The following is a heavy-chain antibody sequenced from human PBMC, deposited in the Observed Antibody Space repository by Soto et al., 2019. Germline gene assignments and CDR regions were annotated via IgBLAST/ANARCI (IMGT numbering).Heavy chain of an antibody. J-gene: IGHJ5*02. V-gene: IGHV3-72*01. CDR2: TRNKANSYTT. CDR3: ATLLGWFDP. CDR1: GFDFSGHS. D-gene: IGHD3-3*02. Sequence: GGSLRLSCAASGFDFSGHSLDWVRQAAGKGLEWVGRTRNKANSYTTEYAASVKGRFTISRDDSKNSLYLQMNSLKTEDTAMYYCATLLGWFDPWGQGTLVTVSS.